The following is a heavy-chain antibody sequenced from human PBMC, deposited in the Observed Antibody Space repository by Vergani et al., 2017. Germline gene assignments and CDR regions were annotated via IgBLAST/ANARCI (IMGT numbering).Heavy chain of an antibody. CDR2: IYHSGST. CDR3: ARILMVRGVRWVDP. J-gene: IGHJ5*02. Sequence: QVQLQESGPGLVKPSGTLSLTCAVSGGSIRSSNWWSWVRQPPGKGLEWIGEIYHSGSTNYNPSLKSLFTISVDKSKNQFSLKLSSVTAADTAVYYCARILMVRGVRWVDPWGQGTLVTVSS. D-gene: IGHD3-10*01. V-gene: IGHV4-4*02. CDR1: GGSIRSSNW.